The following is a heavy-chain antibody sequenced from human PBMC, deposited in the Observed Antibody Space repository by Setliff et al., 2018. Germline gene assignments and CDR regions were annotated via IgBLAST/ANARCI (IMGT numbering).Heavy chain of an antibody. CDR1: GYTFTDDY. D-gene: IGHD3-16*01. CDR2: IDPEDGKT. V-gene: IGHV1-69-2*01. Sequence: GASVKVSCKASGYTFTDDYMYWVKQAPGKGLEWMGRIDPEDGKTVYAEKFQGRVIISADTSIDTVYLEIDSLRSEDTAVYFCATTYTPGDHNFDFWGQGTLVTVSS. CDR3: ATTYTPGDHNFDF. J-gene: IGHJ4*02.